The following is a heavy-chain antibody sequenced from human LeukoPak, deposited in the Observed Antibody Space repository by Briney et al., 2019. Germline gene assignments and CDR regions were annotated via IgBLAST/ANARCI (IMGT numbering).Heavy chain of an antibody. CDR1: GGSFGGYY. D-gene: IGHD6-19*01. J-gene: IGHJ4*02. V-gene: IGHV4-34*01. CDR2: INDSGCS. CDR3: ARGHRKRYPGIAVAGLYYFDY. Sequence: SETLSLTCAVYGGSFGGYYWSWIRQPPGKGLEWIGEINDSGCSNYIPSLKSRVTMSVDTSKNQFSLKLSSVTAADTAVYYCARGHRKRYPGIAVAGLYYFDYWGQGTLVTVSS.